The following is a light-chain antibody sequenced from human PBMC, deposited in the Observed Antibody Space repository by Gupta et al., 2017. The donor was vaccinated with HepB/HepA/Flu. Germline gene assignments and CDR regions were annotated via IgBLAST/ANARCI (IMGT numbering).Light chain of an antibody. CDR3: QQHNNYPPIT. CDR1: QGISSA. J-gene: IGKJ5*01. Sequence: AIQLTQSPSSLSASVGDRVTITCRASQGISSALAWYQQKPGKAPKLLIYDASSLESGVPSRFSGSGCGTDFTLTISSRQPEDFAAYYCQQHNNYPPITFGQGTQLEIK. CDR2: DAS. V-gene: IGKV1D-13*01.